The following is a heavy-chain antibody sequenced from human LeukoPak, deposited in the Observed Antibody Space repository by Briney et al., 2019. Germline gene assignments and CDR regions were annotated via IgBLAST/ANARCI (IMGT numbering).Heavy chain of an antibody. CDR1: GFTFSSYS. J-gene: IGHJ6*02. V-gene: IGHV3-21*01. CDR2: ISSSSSYI. CDR3: ATSEPIAAAGTFGMDV. Sequence: GGSLRLSCAASGFTFSSYSMNWVRQAPGKGLEWVSSISSSSSYIYYADSVKGRFTISSDNAKNSLYLQMNSLRAEDTAVYYCATSEPIAAAGTFGMDVWGQGTTVTVSS. D-gene: IGHD6-13*01.